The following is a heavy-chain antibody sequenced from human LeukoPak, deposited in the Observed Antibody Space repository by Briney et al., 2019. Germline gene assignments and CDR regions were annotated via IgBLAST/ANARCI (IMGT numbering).Heavy chain of an antibody. V-gene: IGHV3-13*04. J-gene: IGHJ3*02. CDR1: GFTFSSYD. CDR2: IATGSGT. D-gene: IGHD3-10*01. CDR3: ARGLSGVRGVDYVFDI. Sequence: GGSLRLSCGASGFTFSSYDMHWVRHVTGKGVEWVSVIATGSGTYYPASVKAPFTISRENAKNSLYLQMNSLRAGNTAVYYCARGLSGVRGVDYVFDIWGQGTLVTVSS.